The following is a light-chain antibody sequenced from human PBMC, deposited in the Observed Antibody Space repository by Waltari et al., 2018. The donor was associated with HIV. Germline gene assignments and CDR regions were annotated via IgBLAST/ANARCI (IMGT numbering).Light chain of an antibody. V-gene: IGLV2-14*01. CDR2: EVR. CDR1: SSDIGDYDF. Sequence: QSALTQPASVSGSPGQSITISCTGSSSDIGDYDFVSWYQQHPGKAPKLIIFEVRDRPSGISNRFSGSKSANTASLTISGLQAEDEAYYYCTSYTGTTTHVLFGGGTKLTVL. CDR3: TSYTGTTTHVL. J-gene: IGLJ2*01.